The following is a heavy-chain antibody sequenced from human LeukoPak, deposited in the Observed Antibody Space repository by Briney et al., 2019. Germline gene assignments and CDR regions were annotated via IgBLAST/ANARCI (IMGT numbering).Heavy chain of an antibody. J-gene: IGHJ3*02. V-gene: IGHV3-21*04. CDR1: GFTFSSYS. CDR3: AKDRFTMIPHDAFDI. D-gene: IGHD3-22*01. Sequence: GGSLRLSCAASGFTFSSYSMNWVRQAPGKGLEWVSSISSSSSYIYYADSVKGRFTISRDISKNTLHLQMNSLRAEDTAVYYCAKDRFTMIPHDAFDIWGQGTMVTVSS. CDR2: ISSSSSYI.